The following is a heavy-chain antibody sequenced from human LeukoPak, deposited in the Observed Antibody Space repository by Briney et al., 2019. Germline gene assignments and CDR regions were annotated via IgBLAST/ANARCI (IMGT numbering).Heavy chain of an antibody. CDR2: IIPILGIA. CDR3: ARELQWLVNNWFDP. Sequence: GASVKVSCKASGYTFTSYGISWVRQAPGQGLEWMGRIIPILGIANYAQKFQGRVTITADKSTSTAYMEPSSLRSEDTAVYYCARELQWLVNNWFDPWGQGTLVTVSS. D-gene: IGHD6-19*01. CDR1: GYTFTSYG. V-gene: IGHV1-69*04. J-gene: IGHJ5*02.